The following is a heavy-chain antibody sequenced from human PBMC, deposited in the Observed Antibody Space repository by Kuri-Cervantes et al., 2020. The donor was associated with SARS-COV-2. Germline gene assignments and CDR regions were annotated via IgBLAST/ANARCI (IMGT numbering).Heavy chain of an antibody. V-gene: IGHV1-69*04. J-gene: IGHJ3*02. CDR2: IIPILGIA. CDR1: GGTFSSYA. Sequence: SVKVSCKASGGTFSSYAISWVRQAPGQGLEWMGRIIPILGIANYAQKFQGRVTITADKSTSTAYMELSSLRSEDTAAYYCARATPSGPTTPGIWGQGTMVTGSS. D-gene: IGHD3-10*01. CDR3: ARATPSGPTTPGI.